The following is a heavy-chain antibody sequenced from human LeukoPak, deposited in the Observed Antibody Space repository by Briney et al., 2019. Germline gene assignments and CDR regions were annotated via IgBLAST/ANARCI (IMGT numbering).Heavy chain of an antibody. D-gene: IGHD6-19*01. Sequence: GGSLRLSCAASGFTFSSYWMSWVRQAPGKGLEWVASIKPDGSEKYYLDSVKGRFTISRDNARDSLYLQMNSLRDDDTSVYFCARDASALYWGRGTLVTVSS. CDR3: ARDASALY. CDR2: IKPDGSEK. CDR1: GFTFSSYW. V-gene: IGHV3-7*01. J-gene: IGHJ4*02.